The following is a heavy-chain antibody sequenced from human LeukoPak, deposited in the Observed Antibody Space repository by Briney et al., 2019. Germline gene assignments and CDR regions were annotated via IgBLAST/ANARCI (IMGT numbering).Heavy chain of an antibody. CDR1: GGSISSGGYS. CDR3: ARDLLATTVARYFDL. CDR2: IYHSGST. Sequence: SETLSLTCAVSGGSISSGGYSWSWIRQPPGKGLEWIGYIYHSGSTYYNPSLKSRVTISVDRSKNQFSLKLSSVTAADTAVYYCARDLLATTVARYFDLWGRGTLVTVSS. J-gene: IGHJ2*01. D-gene: IGHD4-23*01. V-gene: IGHV4-30-2*01.